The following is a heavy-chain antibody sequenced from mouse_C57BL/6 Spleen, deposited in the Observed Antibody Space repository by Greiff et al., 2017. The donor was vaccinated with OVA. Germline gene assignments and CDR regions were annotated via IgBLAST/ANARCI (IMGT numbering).Heavy chain of an antibody. CDR1: GFTFSDYY. J-gene: IGHJ3*01. CDR2: INYDGSST. V-gene: IGHV5-16*01. CDR3: AREDFAY. Sequence: EVMLVESEGGLVQPGRSMKLSCTASGFTFSDYYMAWVRQVPEKGLEWVANINYDGSSTYYLDSLKSRFIISRDNAKNILYLQMSSLKSEDTATYYCAREDFAYWGQGTLVTVSA.